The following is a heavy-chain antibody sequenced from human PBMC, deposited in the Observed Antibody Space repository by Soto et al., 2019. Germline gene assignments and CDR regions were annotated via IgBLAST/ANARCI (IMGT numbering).Heavy chain of an antibody. CDR3: ARDCSSSSCYGYFQH. Sequence: QVQLVESGGGLVKPGGSLRLSCAASGFTFSDYYMSWIRQAPGKGLEWVSHISGSGSNIYFADSVKGRFTISRDNAKNSLYLQMNSLRAEDTAVYYCARDCSSSSCYGYFQHWGQGTRVTVSS. V-gene: IGHV3-11*01. J-gene: IGHJ1*01. CDR1: GFTFSDYY. D-gene: IGHD2-2*01. CDR2: ISGSGSNI.